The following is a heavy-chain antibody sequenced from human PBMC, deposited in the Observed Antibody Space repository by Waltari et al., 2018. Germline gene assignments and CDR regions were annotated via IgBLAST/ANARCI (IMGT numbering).Heavy chain of an antibody. D-gene: IGHD6-19*01. CDR3: ARGAVAGRYFDY. CDR2: IKQDGSEK. CDR1: GFTFSSNW. V-gene: IGHV3-7*01. Sequence: AASGFTFSSNWMTWVRQAPGKGLEWVANIKQDGSEKYYVDSVKGRFTISRDNAKNSLYLQMNSLRAEDTAVYYCARGAVAGRYFDYWGQGTLVTVSS. J-gene: IGHJ4*02.